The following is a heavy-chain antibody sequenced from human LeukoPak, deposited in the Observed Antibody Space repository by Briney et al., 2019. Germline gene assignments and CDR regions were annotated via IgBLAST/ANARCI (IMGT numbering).Heavy chain of an antibody. V-gene: IGHV4-39*01. CDR2: FYYTGST. J-gene: IGHJ5*02. D-gene: IGHD3-10*01. CDR3: ARLWFGESNWHDP. CDR1: GGSISRSTYY. Sequence: SETLSLTCSVSGGSISRSTYYWGWIRQPPGKGLEWIGSFYYTGSTYYNPSLKSRVTISVDTSKNQFSLRLSSLTAADTAVYYCARLWFGESNWHDPWGQGTLVIVSS.